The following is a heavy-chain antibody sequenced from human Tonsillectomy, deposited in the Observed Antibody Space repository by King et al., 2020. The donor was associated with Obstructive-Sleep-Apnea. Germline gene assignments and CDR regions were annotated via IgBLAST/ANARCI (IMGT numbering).Heavy chain of an antibody. V-gene: IGHV4-39*07. J-gene: IGHJ3*02. CDR1: GGSISDTSYY. CDR3: AREEDGYDSCGPDAFDI. D-gene: IGHD3-22*01. CDR2: IYYSGST. Sequence: LQLQESGPGLVKPSETLSLTCTVSGGSISDTSYYWGWIRQPPGKGLEWIGSIYYSGSTYYNPSLKSRVSISVDTSKNRFSLTLRSVTAADTAVYYCAREEDGYDSCGPDAFDIWGQGTMVTVSS.